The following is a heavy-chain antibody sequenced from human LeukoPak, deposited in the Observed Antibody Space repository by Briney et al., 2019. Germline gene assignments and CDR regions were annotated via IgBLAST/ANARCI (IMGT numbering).Heavy chain of an antibody. CDR3: ARVVGGSHHTVDY. CDR1: RFTLSSYG. J-gene: IGHJ4*02. Sequence: GRSLRLSCAASRFTLSSYGIHWVRQAPGKGLEWVANVNQDGSEIYYVDSVKGRFTISRDNAKNSLYLQMNSLRVEDTALYFCARVVGGSHHTVDYWGQGALVTVSS. V-gene: IGHV3-7*03. CDR2: VNQDGSEI. D-gene: IGHD1-26*01.